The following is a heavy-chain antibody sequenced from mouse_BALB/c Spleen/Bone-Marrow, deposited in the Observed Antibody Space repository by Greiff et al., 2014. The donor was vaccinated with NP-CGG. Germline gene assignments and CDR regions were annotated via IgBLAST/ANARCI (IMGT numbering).Heavy chain of an antibody. J-gene: IGHJ3*01. D-gene: IGHD2-1*01. V-gene: IGHV5-4*02. CDR3: ARDGNYAY. CDR1: GFTFSDYY. CDR2: ISDGGSYT. Sequence: EVNVVESGGGLVKPGGSLKLSCAASGFTFSDYYMYWVRQTPEKRLEWVATISDGGSYTYYPDSVKGRFTISRDNAKNNLYLQMSSLKSEDTAMYYCARDGNYAYWGQGTLVTVSA.